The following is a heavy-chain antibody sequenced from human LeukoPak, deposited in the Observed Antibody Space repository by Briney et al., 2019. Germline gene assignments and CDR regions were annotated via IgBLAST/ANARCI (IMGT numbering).Heavy chain of an antibody. CDR2: ISYDGSNK. J-gene: IGHJ4*02. V-gene: IGHV3-30*01. D-gene: IGHD6-6*01. CDR1: GFTFSSYA. CDR3: ARVQSSSGLDY. Sequence: GGSLRLSCAASGFTFSSYAMHWVRQAPGKGLEWVAVISYDGSNKYYADSVKSRFTISRDNSKNTLYLQMNSLRAEDTAAYYCARVQSSSGLDYWGQGTLVTVSS.